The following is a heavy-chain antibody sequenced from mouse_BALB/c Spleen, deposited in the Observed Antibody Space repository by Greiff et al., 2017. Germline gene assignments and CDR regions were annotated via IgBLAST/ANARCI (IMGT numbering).Heavy chain of an antibody. V-gene: IGHV1-4*02. CDR2: INPSSGYT. CDR1: GYTFTSYT. Sequence: VKLQESAAELARPGASVKMSCKASGYTFTSYTMHWVKQRPGQGLEWIGYINPSSGYTEYNQKFKDKTTLTADKSSSTAYMQLSSLTSEDSAVYYCARRGILGSFYFDYWGQGTTLTVSS. D-gene: IGHD4-1*01. J-gene: IGHJ2*01. CDR3: ARRGILGSFYFDY.